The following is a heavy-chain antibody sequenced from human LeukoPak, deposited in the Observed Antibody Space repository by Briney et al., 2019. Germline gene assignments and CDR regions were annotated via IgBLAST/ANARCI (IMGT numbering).Heavy chain of an antibody. Sequence: ASVKVSCKASGYTFTSYGISWVRQAPGQGLKWMGWISAYNGNTNYAQKLQGRVTMTTDTSTSTAYMELRSLRSDDTAVYYCARGGDYYDSSGYFDYWGQGTLVTVSS. CDR3: ARGGDYYDSSGYFDY. V-gene: IGHV1-18*01. CDR2: ISAYNGNT. CDR1: GYTFTSYG. D-gene: IGHD3-22*01. J-gene: IGHJ4*02.